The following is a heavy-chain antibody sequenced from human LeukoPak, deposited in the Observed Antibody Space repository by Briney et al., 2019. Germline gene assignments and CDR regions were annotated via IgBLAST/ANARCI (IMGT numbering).Heavy chain of an antibody. D-gene: IGHD6-19*01. CDR3: ARDGSGWYPDY. CDR1: GDSSSSSIYY. CDR2: IDYSGST. Sequence: SETLSLTCAVSGDSSSSSIYYWGWIRQPPGKGLEWIGSIDYSGSTYYNPSLKSRVTISLDTSRNQFSLNLSSVTAADTAVYYCARDGSGWYPDYWGQGTLVTVSS. J-gene: IGHJ4*02. V-gene: IGHV4-39*07.